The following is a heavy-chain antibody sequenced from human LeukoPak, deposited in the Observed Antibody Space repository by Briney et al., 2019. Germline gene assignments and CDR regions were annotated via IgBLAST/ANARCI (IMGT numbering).Heavy chain of an antibody. CDR1: GFTFDDYA. CDR3: AKAGLWSGFDY. J-gene: IGHJ4*02. CDR2: VSWNWGSI. D-gene: IGHD5-18*01. Sequence: PGGSLRLSCAASGFTFDDYAMHWVRQAPGKGLEGVAGVSWNWGSIGYADSVKGRFTISRDNAKNSLYLQMNSLRAEDMALYYCAKAGLWSGFDYWGQGTLVTVSS. V-gene: IGHV3-9*03.